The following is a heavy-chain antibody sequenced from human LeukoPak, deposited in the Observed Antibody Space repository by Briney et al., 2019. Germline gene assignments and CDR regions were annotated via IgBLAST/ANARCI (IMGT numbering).Heavy chain of an antibody. CDR3: AKGLEYFQH. J-gene: IGHJ1*01. CDR1: GFTFSSYG. Sequence: GGSLRLSCAASGFTFSSYGMHWVRQAPGKELEWVAFIHYDGSNKYYADSVKGRFTISRDNSKNTLYLQMNSLRAEDTAVYYCAKGLEYFQHWGQGTLVTVSS. V-gene: IGHV3-30*02. D-gene: IGHD3-16*01. CDR2: IHYDGSNK.